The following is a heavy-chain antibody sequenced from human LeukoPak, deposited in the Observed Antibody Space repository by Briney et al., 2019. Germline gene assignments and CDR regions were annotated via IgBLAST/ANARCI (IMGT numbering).Heavy chain of an antibody. D-gene: IGHD3-9*01. Sequence: ASVKVSCKASGYTFTSYGISWARQAPGQGLEWMGWISAYNGNTNYAQKLQGRVTMTTDTSTSTAYMELRSLRSDDTAVYYCARVKYYDILTGPDYWGQGTLVTGSS. J-gene: IGHJ4*02. V-gene: IGHV1-18*04. CDR3: ARVKYYDILTGPDY. CDR2: ISAYNGNT. CDR1: GYTFTSYG.